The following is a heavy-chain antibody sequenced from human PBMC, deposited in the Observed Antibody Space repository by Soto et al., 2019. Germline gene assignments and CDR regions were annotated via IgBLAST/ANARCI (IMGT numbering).Heavy chain of an antibody. Sequence: ASVKVSCKASGGTFSSYAISWVRQAPGQGLEWMGGIIPIFGTANYAQKFQGRVTITADESTSTAYMELSSLRSEDTAVYYCARDPGPIVGATTGFDYWGQGTLVTVSS. V-gene: IGHV1-69*13. CDR1: GGTFSSYA. D-gene: IGHD1-26*01. CDR2: IIPIFGTA. J-gene: IGHJ4*02. CDR3: ARDPGPIVGATTGFDY.